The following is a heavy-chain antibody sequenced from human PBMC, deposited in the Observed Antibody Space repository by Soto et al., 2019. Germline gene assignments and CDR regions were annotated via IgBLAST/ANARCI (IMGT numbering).Heavy chain of an antibody. J-gene: IGHJ6*02. CDR3: ARFLPVLESSYYYGMDV. D-gene: IGHD3-3*01. CDR2: IDPSESYT. CDR1: GYSFTSYW. V-gene: IGHV5-10-1*01. Sequence: PGESLKISCEGSGYSFTSYWISWVRQMPGKGLEWMGRIDPSESYTYYSPSFQGHVTISADKSISSAYLQWSSLKASDTAMYYCARFLPVLESSYYYGMDVWGQGTTVTVSS.